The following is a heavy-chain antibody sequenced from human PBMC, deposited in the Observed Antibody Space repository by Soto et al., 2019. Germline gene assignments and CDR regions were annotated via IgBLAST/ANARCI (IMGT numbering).Heavy chain of an antibody. Sequence: ASVKVSCKASEYTFTSYYMHWVRQAPGQGLEWMGIINPSGGSTSYAQKFQGRVTMTRDTSTSTVYMELSSLRSEDTAVYYCARDLPDDILTGPTFFDYWGQGTLVTVSS. CDR1: EYTFTSYY. D-gene: IGHD3-9*01. CDR3: ARDLPDDILTGPTFFDY. V-gene: IGHV1-46*01. CDR2: INPSGGST. J-gene: IGHJ4*02.